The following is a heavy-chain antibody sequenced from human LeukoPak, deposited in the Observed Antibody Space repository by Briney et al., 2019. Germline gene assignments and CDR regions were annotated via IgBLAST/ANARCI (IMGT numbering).Heavy chain of an antibody. V-gene: IGHV1-18*01. Sequence: EASVKVSCKASGYTFTSYGISWVRQAPGQGLEWMGWISAYNGNTNYAQKLQGRVTMTTDTSTSTAYMELRSLRSDDTAVYYCARSKGLVAVAGKEYFDYWGQGTLVTVSS. CDR1: GYTFTSYG. J-gene: IGHJ4*02. CDR3: ARSKGLVAVAGKEYFDY. D-gene: IGHD6-19*01. CDR2: ISAYNGNT.